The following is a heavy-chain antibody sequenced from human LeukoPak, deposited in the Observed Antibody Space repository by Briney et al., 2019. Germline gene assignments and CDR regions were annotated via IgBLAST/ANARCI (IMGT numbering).Heavy chain of an antibody. CDR2: IYYSGST. D-gene: IGHD1-26*01. J-gene: IGHJ6*03. V-gene: IGHV4-59*01. Sequence: SETLSLTCTVTGDSISSYYWSWIRQPPGKGLEWIGYIYYSGSTYYNPSLKSRVTISVDTSKNQFSLKLRSVTAADTAVYYCARGGGLGAYYYYMDVWGKGTTVTISS. CDR1: GDSISSYY. CDR3: ARGGGLGAYYYYMDV.